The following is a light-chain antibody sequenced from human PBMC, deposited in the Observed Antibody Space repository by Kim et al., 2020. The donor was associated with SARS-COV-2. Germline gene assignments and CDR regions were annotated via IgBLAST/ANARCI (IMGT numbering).Light chain of an antibody. CDR3: YSRHSSGYYWM. V-gene: IGLV3-19*01. CDR1: SLRSCY. Sequence: LGQTVRITCQGDSLRSCYASWYQQKPGQAPVLVIYAKNNRPSGIPDRFSGSNSGNTASLTITGAQAEDEADYYCYSRHSSGYYWMFGGGTQLTVL. CDR2: AKN. J-gene: IGLJ3*02.